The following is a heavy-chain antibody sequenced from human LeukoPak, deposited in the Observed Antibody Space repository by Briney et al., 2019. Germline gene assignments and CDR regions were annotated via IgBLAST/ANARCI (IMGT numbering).Heavy chain of an antibody. J-gene: IGHJ4*02. CDR1: GFTLSYYW. CDR3: AKDQGSSWSYFDY. V-gene: IGHV3-7*01. CDR2: IKQDGSEK. D-gene: IGHD6-13*01. Sequence: GGSLRLSCAASGFTLSYYWMSWVRQAPGKGLEWVANIKQDGSEKYYVDSVKGRFTISRDNSKNTLYLQMNSLRAEDTAVYYCAKDQGSSWSYFDYWGQGTLVTVSS.